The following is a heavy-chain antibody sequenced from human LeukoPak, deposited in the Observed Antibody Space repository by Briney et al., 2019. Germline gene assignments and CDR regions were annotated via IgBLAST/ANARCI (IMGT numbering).Heavy chain of an antibody. V-gene: IGHV4-59*01. CDR3: ARSYLPTSLVAFDI. D-gene: IGHD2-8*01. CDR1: GGSITTYY. CDR2: IYYSGST. J-gene: IGHJ3*02. Sequence: SEILSLTCSVSGGSITTYYWNWIRQPPGEGLEWIGYIYYSGSTYYNPSLQSRVTISLDTSKNQFSLRLSSVTAADTAVYYCARSYLPTSLVAFDIWGQGTMVTVSS.